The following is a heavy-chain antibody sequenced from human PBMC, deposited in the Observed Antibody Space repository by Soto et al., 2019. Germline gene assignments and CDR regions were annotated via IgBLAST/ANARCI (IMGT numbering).Heavy chain of an antibody. J-gene: IGHJ6*03. Sequence: PSETLSLTCTVSGGSISSYYWSWIRQPPEKRLEWIGYIYYSGSTNYNPSLKMRVTISVYTSKNQFSLKLSSVTAADTAVYYCAILLYDFWSAPSADYYYYMDVLGKGTTVTVSS. V-gene: IGHV4-59*08. CDR3: AILLYDFWSAPSADYYYYMDV. D-gene: IGHD3-3*01. CDR1: GGSISSYY. CDR2: IYYSGST.